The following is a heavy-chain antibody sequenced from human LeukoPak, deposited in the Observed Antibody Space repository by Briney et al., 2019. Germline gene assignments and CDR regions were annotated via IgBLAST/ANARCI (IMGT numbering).Heavy chain of an antibody. CDR2: MNPNSGNT. J-gene: IGHJ5*02. CDR3: EKGCGPYSSSLNWFDP. CDR1: GYTFTSYD. V-gene: IGHV1-8*01. D-gene: IGHD6-13*01. Sequence: ASVTVSCKASGYTFTSYDINWVRQATGPGLEWMGWMNPNSGNTGYAQKFQGRVTMTRNTSISTAYMELSSLRSEDTAVYYCEKGCGPYSSSLNWFDPWGQGTLVTVSS.